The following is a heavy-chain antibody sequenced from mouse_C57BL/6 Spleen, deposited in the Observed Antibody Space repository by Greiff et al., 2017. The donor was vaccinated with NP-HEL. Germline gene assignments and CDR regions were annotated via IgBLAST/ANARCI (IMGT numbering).Heavy chain of an antibody. Sequence: VQLKESGPELVKPGASVKISCKASGYSFTGYYMHWVKQSSEKSLEWIGEINPSTGGTSYNQKFKGKATLTVDKSSSTAYMQLKSLTSEDSAVYYCARGSGYSWFAYWGQGTLVTVSA. CDR1: GYSFTGYY. D-gene: IGHD2-3*01. CDR2: INPSTGGT. J-gene: IGHJ3*01. CDR3: ARGSGYSWFAY. V-gene: IGHV1-43*01.